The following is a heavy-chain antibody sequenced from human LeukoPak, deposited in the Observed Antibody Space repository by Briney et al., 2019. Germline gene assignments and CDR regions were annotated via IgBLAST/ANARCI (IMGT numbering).Heavy chain of an antibody. V-gene: IGHV1-69*04. Sequence: SVKVSCKASGGTFSSYAISWVRRAPGQGLEWMGRIIPILGIANYAQKFQGRVTITADKSTSTAYMELSSLRSEDTAVYYCARAPYCGGDCYSNWFDPWGQGTLVTVSS. CDR1: GGTFSSYA. J-gene: IGHJ5*02. CDR3: ARAPYCGGDCYSNWFDP. CDR2: IIPILGIA. D-gene: IGHD2-21*02.